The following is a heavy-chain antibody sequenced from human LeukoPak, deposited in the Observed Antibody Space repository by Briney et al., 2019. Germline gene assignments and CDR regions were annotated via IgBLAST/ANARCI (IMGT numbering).Heavy chain of an antibody. Sequence: ASVKVSCTASGYTFTSYGISWVRQAPGQGLEWMGWISAYNGNTNYAQKLQGRVTMTTDTSTSTAYMELRSLRSDDTAVYYCARRNSGSYFHDAFDIWGQGTMVTVSS. J-gene: IGHJ3*02. V-gene: IGHV1-18*01. CDR2: ISAYNGNT. CDR1: GYTFTSYG. CDR3: ARRNSGSYFHDAFDI. D-gene: IGHD1-26*01.